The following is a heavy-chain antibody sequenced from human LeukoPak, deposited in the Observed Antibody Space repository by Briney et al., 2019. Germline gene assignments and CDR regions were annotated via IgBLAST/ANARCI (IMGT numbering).Heavy chain of an antibody. V-gene: IGHV1-2*06. CDR2: INPNSGGT. CDR3: ASLTYDSSGWNWFDP. Sequence: GASVTVSCKASGYTFTSYYMHWVRQAPGQGLEWMGRINPNSGGTNYAQKFQGRVTMTRDTSISTAYMELSRLRSDDTAVYYCASLTYDSSGWNWFDPWGQGTLVTVSS. J-gene: IGHJ5*02. D-gene: IGHD3-22*01. CDR1: GYTFTSYY.